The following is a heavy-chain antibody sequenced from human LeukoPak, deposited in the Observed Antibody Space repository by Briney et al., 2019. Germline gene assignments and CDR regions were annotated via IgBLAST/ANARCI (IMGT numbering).Heavy chain of an antibody. D-gene: IGHD3-3*01. V-gene: IGHV1-46*01. CDR2: INPSGGST. J-gene: IGHJ4*02. CDR3: ASGFGVVIPPDY. CDR1: GYTFTSYY. Sequence: ASVKVSCKASGYTFTSYYMHWVRQAPGRGLEWMGIINPSGGSTSYAQKFQGRVTMTRDMSTSTVYMELSSLRSEDTAVYYCASGFGVVIPPDYWGQGTLVTVSS.